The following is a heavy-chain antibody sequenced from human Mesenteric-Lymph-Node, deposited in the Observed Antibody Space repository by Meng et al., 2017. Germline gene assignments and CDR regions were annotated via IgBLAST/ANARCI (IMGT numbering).Heavy chain of an antibody. CDR2: IYHSGST. Sequence: GSLRLSCTVSGYSISSGYYWGWIRQPPGKGLEWIGSIYHSGSTYYNPSLKSRVTISVDTSKNQFSLKLSSVTAADTAVYYCAREGSSSWYDPTNWFDPWGQGTTVTVSS. CDR3: AREGSSSWYDPTNWFDP. D-gene: IGHD6-13*01. J-gene: IGHJ5*02. V-gene: IGHV4-38-2*02. CDR1: GYSISSGYY.